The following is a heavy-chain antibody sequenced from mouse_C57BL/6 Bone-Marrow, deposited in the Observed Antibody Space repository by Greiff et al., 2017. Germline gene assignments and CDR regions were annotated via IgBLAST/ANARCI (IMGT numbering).Heavy chain of an antibody. CDR1: GYTFTTYP. CDR3: ARGKNYEDAMDY. J-gene: IGHJ4*01. V-gene: IGHV1-47*01. CDR2: FHPYNDDT. D-gene: IGHD2-3*01. Sequence: QVQLQQSGAELVKAGASVKMSCKASGYTFTTYPIEWMKQNHGKSLEWIGNFHPYNDDTKYNEKFKGKATLTVEKSSSTVYLELSRLTSDDSAVYYCARGKNYEDAMDYWGQGTSVTVSS.